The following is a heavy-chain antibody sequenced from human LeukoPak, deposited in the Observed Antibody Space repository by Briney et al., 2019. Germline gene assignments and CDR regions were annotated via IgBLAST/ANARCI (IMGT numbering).Heavy chain of an antibody. CDR3: ARGSRLGFYYYGMDV. CDR1: GGSISSGGYS. D-gene: IGHD3-16*01. J-gene: IGHJ6*02. Sequence: SQTLSLTCAVSGGSISSGGYSWSWIRQPPGKGLEWIGYIYHSGSTYYNPSLKSRVTISVDRSKNQFSLKLSSVTAADTAVYYCARGSRLGFYYYGMDVWGQGTTVTVSS. CDR2: IYHSGST. V-gene: IGHV4-30-2*01.